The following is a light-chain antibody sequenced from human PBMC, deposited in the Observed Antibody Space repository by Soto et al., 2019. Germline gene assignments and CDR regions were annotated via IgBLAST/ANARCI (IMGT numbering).Light chain of an antibody. V-gene: IGLV1-40*01. CDR1: SSNIGAGYD. CDR2: GNS. J-gene: IGLJ2*01. Sequence: QPVLTQPPSVSGAPGQRVTISCTGSSSNIGAGYDVHWYQQLPGTGPKLLIYGNSNRPSGVPDRFSGSKSVTSASLAITGLQAEDEADYYCQSYDSSLSGYVVFGGGTKLTVL. CDR3: QSYDSSLSGYVV.